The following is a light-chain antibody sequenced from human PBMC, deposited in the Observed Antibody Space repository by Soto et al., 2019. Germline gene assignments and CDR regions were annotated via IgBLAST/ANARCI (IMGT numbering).Light chain of an antibody. CDR2: GAS. V-gene: IGKV3-20*01. J-gene: IGKJ4*01. Sequence: EIVLTQSPGTLSLSPGERATLSCRASQTITPTFLAWYQQKPGQAPRLLIYGASSRATDIPDRFSGSGSGTDFNLTINXLEPEDFAVYYCQQFGVSPTFGGGTKVDIK. CDR3: QQFGVSPT. CDR1: QTITPTF.